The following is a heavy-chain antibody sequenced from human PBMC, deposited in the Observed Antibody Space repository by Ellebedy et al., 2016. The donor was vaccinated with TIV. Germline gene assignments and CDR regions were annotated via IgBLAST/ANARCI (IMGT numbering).Heavy chain of an antibody. CDR3: AREPDNFPYYYHYMDV. D-gene: IGHD1-1*01. J-gene: IGHJ6*03. Sequence: RFTFNRDNAKNTLYLQMNSLRAEDTAVYYCAREPDNFPYYYHYMDVWGKGTTVTVSS. V-gene: IGHV3-74*01.